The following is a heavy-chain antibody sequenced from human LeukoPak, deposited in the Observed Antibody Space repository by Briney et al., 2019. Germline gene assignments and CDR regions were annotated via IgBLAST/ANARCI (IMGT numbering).Heavy chain of an antibody. CDR1: GFTFSSYS. CDR3: ARESYTAMGN. CDR2: ISSSSSTI. Sequence: GGSLRLSCAASGFTFSSYSMNWVRQAPGKGLEWVSYISSSSSTIYYADSVKGRFTISRDNAKNSLYLQMNSLRAEDTAVYYCARESYTAMGNWGQGTLVTVSS. V-gene: IGHV3-48*01. J-gene: IGHJ4*02. D-gene: IGHD5-18*01.